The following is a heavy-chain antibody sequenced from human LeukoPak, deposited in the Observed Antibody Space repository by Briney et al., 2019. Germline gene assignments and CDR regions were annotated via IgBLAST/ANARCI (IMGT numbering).Heavy chain of an antibody. D-gene: IGHD3-3*01. CDR1: GFDFNTSA. CDR2: ISYDGSNK. CDR3: ARERAIFGVVIMGPLDY. V-gene: IGHV3-30-3*01. J-gene: IGHJ4*02. Sequence: GGSLRLSCVASGFDFNTSAIHWVRQAPGKGLEWVAVISYDGSNKYYADSVKGRFTISRGNSKNTLYLQMNSLRAEDTAVYYCARERAIFGVVIMGPLDYWGQGTLVTVSS.